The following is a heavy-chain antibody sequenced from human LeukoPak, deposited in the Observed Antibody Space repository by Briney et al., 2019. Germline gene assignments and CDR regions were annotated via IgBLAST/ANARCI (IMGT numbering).Heavy chain of an antibody. CDR1: GYSISSGYY. Sequence: SETLSLTCTVSGYSISSGYYWGWIRQPPGKGLEWIGSIYHSGSTYYNPSLKSRVTISVDTSKNQFSLKLSSVTAADTAVYYCARGGSGYQTWFDPWGQGTLVTVSS. J-gene: IGHJ5*02. V-gene: IGHV4-38-2*02. CDR3: ARGGSGYQTWFDP. D-gene: IGHD3-22*01. CDR2: IYHSGST.